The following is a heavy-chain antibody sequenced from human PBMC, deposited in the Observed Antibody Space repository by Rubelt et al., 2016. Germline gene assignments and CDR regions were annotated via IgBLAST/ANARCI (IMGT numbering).Heavy chain of an antibody. D-gene: IGHD5-12*01. V-gene: IGHV3-21*01. J-gene: IGHJ4*02. CDR2: ISSSSSYI. CDR3: ARDLSGYDFDY. Sequence: GLEWVSSISSSSSYIYYADSVKGRFTISRDNSKNTLYLQMNSLRAEDTAVYYCARDLSGYDFDYWGQGTLVTVSS.